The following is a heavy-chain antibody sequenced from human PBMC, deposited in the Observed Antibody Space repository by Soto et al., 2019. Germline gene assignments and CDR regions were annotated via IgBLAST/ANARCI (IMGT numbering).Heavy chain of an antibody. Sequence: QAQVVQSGAEVRKPGSSVKLSCKASEGTFNSYAIAWVRQAPGQGLEWMGGIIPYYNTLNYAQKFQDRVTITADDSTTTVYMELSSLRSDDTGVYFCAIGASRWYPSFCDSGAQGNLLTVSS. J-gene: IGHJ4*02. D-gene: IGHD6-13*01. CDR2: IIPYYNTL. V-gene: IGHV1-69*01. CDR1: EGTFNSYA. CDR3: AIGASRWYPSFCDS.